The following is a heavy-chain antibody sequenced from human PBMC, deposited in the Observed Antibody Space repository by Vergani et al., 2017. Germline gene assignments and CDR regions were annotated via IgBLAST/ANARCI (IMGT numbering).Heavy chain of an antibody. V-gene: IGHV3-21*01. Sequence: EVQLVESGGGLVKPGGSLRLSCAASGFTFSSYSMNWVRQAPGKGLEWVSSISSSSSYIYYADSVKGRFTISRDNAKNSLYLQMNSLRAEDTAVYYCAREQPRAYSSGWEAPRGMDVWGQGTTVTVSS. CDR2: ISSSSSYI. CDR1: GFTFSSYS. D-gene: IGHD6-19*01. CDR3: AREQPRAYSSGWEAPRGMDV. J-gene: IGHJ6*02.